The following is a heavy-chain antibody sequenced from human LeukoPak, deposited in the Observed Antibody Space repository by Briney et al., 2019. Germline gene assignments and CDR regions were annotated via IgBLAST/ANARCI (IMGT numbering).Heavy chain of an antibody. CDR3: ARHTPMVLAPSGYYFLMDV. Sequence: SETLSLTCTVSGGSIMNYYWSWIRQPPGKGLEWIGYVYYSGSTDSNPSLKSRVAISVDTSKNRFSLKLTSVTAADTAVYYCARHTPMVLAPSGYYFLMDVWGQGTTVTVSS. CDR2: VYYSGST. D-gene: IGHD5-18*01. V-gene: IGHV4-59*08. CDR1: GGSIMNYY. J-gene: IGHJ6*02.